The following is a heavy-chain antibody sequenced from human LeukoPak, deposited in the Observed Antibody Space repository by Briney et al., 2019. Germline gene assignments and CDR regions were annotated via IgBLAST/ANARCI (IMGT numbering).Heavy chain of an antibody. D-gene: IGHD2-2*02. CDR3: ARGAGRFFCSSTSCYSREDY. Sequence: PSQTLSLTCTVSGGSISSGGYYWSWIRQPPGKGLEWIGYIYHSGSTYNNPSLKSRVTISVDRSKNQFSLKLSSVTAADTAVYYCARGAGRFFCSSTSCYSREDYWGQGTLVTVSS. V-gene: IGHV4-30-2*01. CDR1: GGSISSGGYY. J-gene: IGHJ4*02. CDR2: IYHSGST.